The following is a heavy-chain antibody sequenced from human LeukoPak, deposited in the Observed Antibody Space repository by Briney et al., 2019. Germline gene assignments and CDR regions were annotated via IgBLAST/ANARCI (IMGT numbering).Heavy chain of an antibody. Sequence: PSETLSLTCTDSGGSLNGYYWGWIRQPPGKGLECIGYIHSSEGTAHNASLKSRLTISLDTSKNQFSLTLSSVTAADTAVYYCARHVYGEGMVVWGKGTTVTVSS. CDR3: ARHVYGEGMVV. D-gene: IGHD4-17*01. J-gene: IGHJ6*04. CDR1: GGSLNGYY. CDR2: IHSSEGT. V-gene: IGHV4-59*08.